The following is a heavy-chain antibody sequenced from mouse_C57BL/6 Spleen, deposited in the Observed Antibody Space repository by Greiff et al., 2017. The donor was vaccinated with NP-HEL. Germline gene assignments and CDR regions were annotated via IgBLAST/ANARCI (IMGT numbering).Heavy chain of an antibody. CDR3: ARSYFGY. J-gene: IGHJ2*01. CDR1: GYTFTSYW. V-gene: IGHV1-52*01. CDR2: IDPSDSDT. Sequence: QVQLQQPGAELVRPGSSVKLSCKASGYTFTSYWMHWVKQRPIQGLEWIGNIDPSDSDTHYNQKFKDKATLTVDKSSSTAYMQLSSLTSEDSAVYYCARSYFGYWGQGTTLTVSS.